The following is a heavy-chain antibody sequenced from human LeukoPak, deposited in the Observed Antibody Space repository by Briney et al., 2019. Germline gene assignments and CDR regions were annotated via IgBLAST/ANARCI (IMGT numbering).Heavy chain of an antibody. CDR3: ARTRLMITFGGVIPDADFDY. V-gene: IGHV1-8*01. D-gene: IGHD3-16*01. J-gene: IGHJ4*02. CDR2: MNPNSGDT. CDR1: GYTFTNYD. Sequence: GASVKVFCKASGYTFTNYDINWVRQAAGQGLEWMGWMNPNSGDTGYAQKFQGRVTMTRDTSISTAYMELSRLRSDDTAVYYCARTRLMITFGGVIPDADFDYWGQGTLVTVSS.